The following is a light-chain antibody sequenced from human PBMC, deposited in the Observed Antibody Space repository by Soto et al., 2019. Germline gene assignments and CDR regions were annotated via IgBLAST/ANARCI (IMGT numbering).Light chain of an antibody. V-gene: IGKV1-27*01. Sequence: DIQMTQSPSSLSASVGDRVTITCRASQGIGNYLAWFQQKPGKVPKLLIYTASTLQSGVPSRFSGSGSGTDFTRTISSLQPEDVANYYCRKYNSAPITFGQGTRLDI. CDR1: QGIGNY. J-gene: IGKJ5*01. CDR2: TAS. CDR3: RKYNSAPIT.